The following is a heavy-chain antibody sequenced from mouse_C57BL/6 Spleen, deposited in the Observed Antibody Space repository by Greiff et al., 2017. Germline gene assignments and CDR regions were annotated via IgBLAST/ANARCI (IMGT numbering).Heavy chain of an antibody. V-gene: IGHV1-26*01. CDR3: ARRGAMDY. Sequence: VQLQQSGPELVKPGASVKISCKASGYTFTDYYMNWVKQSHGKSLEWIGDINPNNGGTSYNQKFKGKATLTVDKSSSTAYVELRSLTSEDSAVXYCARRGAMDYWGQGTSVTVSS. CDR1: GYTFTDYY. CDR2: INPNNGGT. J-gene: IGHJ4*01.